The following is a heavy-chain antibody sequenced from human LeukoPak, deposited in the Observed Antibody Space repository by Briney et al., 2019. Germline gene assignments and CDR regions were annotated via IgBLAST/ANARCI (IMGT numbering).Heavy chain of an antibody. J-gene: IGHJ4*02. CDR1: GGSISSSTYY. Sequence: PSETLSLTCTVSGGSISSSTYYWAWIRQPPGKGLEWIGSIYFSGSTYYNPSLKSRVTISVDTSKNQFSLKLSSMTAADTAVYYCARRRIVATIDHWGQETLVTVSS. CDR2: IYFSGST. CDR3: ARRRIVATIDH. V-gene: IGHV4-39*01. D-gene: IGHD5-12*01.